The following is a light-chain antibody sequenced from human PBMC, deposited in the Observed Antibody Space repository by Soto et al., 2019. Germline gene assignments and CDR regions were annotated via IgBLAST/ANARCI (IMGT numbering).Light chain of an antibody. CDR1: SSNIGSNT. V-gene: IGLV1-44*01. CDR3: AAWDDSLNGYV. Sequence: QSVLSQPPSASGTPGQRVTISCSGSSSNIGSNTVSWYQQFPGTAPELFIYFNIQRPSGVPDRFSGSKSGTSASLAISGLQSEDEADYYCAAWDDSLNGYVFGTGTKVTV. CDR2: FNI. J-gene: IGLJ1*01.